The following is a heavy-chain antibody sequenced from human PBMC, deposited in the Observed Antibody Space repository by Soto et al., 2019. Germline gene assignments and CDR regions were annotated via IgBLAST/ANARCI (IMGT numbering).Heavy chain of an antibody. CDR2: IRSKANSYAT. Sequence: EVQLVESGGGLVQPGGSLKLSCAASGFTFSGSAMHWVRQASGKGLEWVGRIRSKANSYATAYAASVKGRFTISRDDSKNTAYLQMNSLKTEDTAVYYCTRSPGYSSGWDTGSQGTLVTVSS. CDR1: GFTFSGSA. J-gene: IGHJ5*02. D-gene: IGHD6-19*01. CDR3: TRSPGYSSGWDT. V-gene: IGHV3-73*02.